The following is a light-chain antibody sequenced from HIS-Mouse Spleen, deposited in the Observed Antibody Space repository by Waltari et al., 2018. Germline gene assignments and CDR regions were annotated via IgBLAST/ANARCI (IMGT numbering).Light chain of an antibody. CDR1: NLGSKS. Sequence: SYVLTQPPSVSVAPGQTARITCGGNNLGSKSVHWYQQKPGQAPVLVVYDDGDRPSGIPERFSGSNSGNTVTLTISGAQVEDEADYYCYSAADNSGVFGGGTKLTVL. V-gene: IGLV3-21*02. CDR2: DDG. CDR3: YSAADNSGV. J-gene: IGLJ2*01.